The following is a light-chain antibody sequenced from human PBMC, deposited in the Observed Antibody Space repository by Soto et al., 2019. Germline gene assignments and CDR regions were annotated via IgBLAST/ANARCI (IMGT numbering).Light chain of an antibody. CDR1: QSVTSDY. CDR3: QQYGSSAT. Sequence: EIGLTQSPGTLSLSPGERATLSCRASQSVTSDYLAWYQQKPGQAPRLLIYGASTRATGIPDRFSGSGSGTDFTLTISKLEPEDFAVYYCQQYGSSATFGQGTKVEIK. J-gene: IGKJ1*01. CDR2: GAS. V-gene: IGKV3-20*01.